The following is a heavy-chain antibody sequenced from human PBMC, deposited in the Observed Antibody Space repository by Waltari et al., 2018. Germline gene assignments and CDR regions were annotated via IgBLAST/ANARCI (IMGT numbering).Heavy chain of an antibody. J-gene: IGHJ6*02. CDR3: ARETVTTLYYYYYGMDV. V-gene: IGHV3-33*01. CDR1: GFTFSTYG. CDR2: IWYDGSNK. D-gene: IGHD4-4*01. Sequence: QAQLVESGGGVVQPERSLRLSCAASGFTFSTYGMHWVRQAPGKGLEWVAVIWYDGSNKYYADSGKGRFTISRDNSRNTLYLQMNSLRAEDTAVYYCARETVTTLYYYYYGMDVWGQGTTVTVSS.